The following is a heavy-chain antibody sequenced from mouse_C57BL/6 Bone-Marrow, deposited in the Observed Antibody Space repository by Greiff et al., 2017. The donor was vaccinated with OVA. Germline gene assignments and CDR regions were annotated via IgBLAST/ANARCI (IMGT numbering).Heavy chain of an antibody. CDR2: IDPSDSYT. CDR1: GYTFTSYW. D-gene: IGHD2-3*01. Sequence: QVQLKQPGAELVRPGTSVKLSCKASGYTFTSYWMHWVKQRPGQGLEWIGVIDPSDSYTNYNQKFKGKATLTVDTSSSTAYMQLSSLTSEDSAVYYCARDGYYPFAYWGQGTRVTVSA. V-gene: IGHV1-59*01. J-gene: IGHJ3*01. CDR3: ARDGYYPFAY.